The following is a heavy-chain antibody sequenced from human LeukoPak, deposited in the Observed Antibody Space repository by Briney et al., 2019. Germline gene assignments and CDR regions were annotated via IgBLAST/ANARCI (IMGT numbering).Heavy chain of an antibody. CDR3: ARGGVGANTAFDI. D-gene: IGHD1-26*01. V-gene: IGHV3-7*03. CDR2: IKQDGSGR. Sequence: GGSLRLSCAASGFTFSKSWMSWVRQAPGKGLEWVANIKQDGSGRSYVDSVKGRFTISRDSAKNSLYLQMNSLRAEDTAVYYCARGGVGANTAFDIWGQGTMVTVSS. CDR1: GFTFSKSW. J-gene: IGHJ3*02.